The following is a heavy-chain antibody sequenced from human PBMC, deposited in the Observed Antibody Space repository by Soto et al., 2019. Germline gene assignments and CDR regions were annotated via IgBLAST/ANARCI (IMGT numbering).Heavy chain of an antibody. CDR2: ISIEKGDT. D-gene: IGHD2-15*01. V-gene: IGHV1-18*01. Sequence: QVPVVQSGAEVKKPGASVKVACQASGYSFDTFGMSWVSQAPGQGLEWMGWISIEKGDTNSAQKSQDRVTMTTDTSTSTADMELRSLTPDDTAVYYCARCYCSVGSSFTCWAFDLWGRGTLVTVSS. CDR1: GYSFDTFG. CDR3: ARCYCSVGSSFTCWAFDL. J-gene: IGHJ2*01.